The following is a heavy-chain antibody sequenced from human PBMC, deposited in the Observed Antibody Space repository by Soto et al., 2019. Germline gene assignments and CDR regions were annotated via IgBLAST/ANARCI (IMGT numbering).Heavy chain of an antibody. Sequence: QVQLVQSGAEVKKPGSSVKVSCKASGGTFSSYAISWVRQAPGQGLQWMGGIIPIFGTANYAKKFQGRVTITADESTSTAYIELSRLRSEDTAVYFCARERNFVYTAMVKDYYYGMDVWGQGTTVTVSS. CDR3: ARERNFVYTAMVKDYYYGMDV. CDR2: IIPIFGTA. CDR1: GGTFSSYA. J-gene: IGHJ6*02. D-gene: IGHD5-18*01. V-gene: IGHV1-69*01.